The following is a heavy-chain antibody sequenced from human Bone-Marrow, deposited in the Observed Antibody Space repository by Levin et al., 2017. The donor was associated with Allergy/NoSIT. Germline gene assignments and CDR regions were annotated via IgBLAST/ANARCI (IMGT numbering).Heavy chain of an antibody. CDR1: EFTFRDYS. D-gene: IGHD3-22*01. CDR2: IRSNSYGGTT. Sequence: QTLSLTCVGSEFTFRDYSMSWVRQAPGKGLEWVGFIRSNSYGGTTQYVAPLKGRFTISRADSSSLVYLQMNNLRTEDTGVYYCARVAGLLGGYYDYNSYYVDVWGKGTMVTVSS. CDR3: ARVAGLLGGYYDYNSYYVDV. V-gene: IGHV3-49*04. J-gene: IGHJ6*03.